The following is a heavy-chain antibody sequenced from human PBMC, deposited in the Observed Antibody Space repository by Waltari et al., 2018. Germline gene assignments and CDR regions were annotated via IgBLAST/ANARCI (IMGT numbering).Heavy chain of an antibody. V-gene: IGHV3-74*01. CDR2: INSDGSNT. CDR1: GFTFSSYW. J-gene: IGHJ4*02. Sequence: EVQLVESGGGLVQPGGSLRLSCAASGFTFSSYWMHWVRQPPGKGLVWVSRINSDGSNTNYADSVKGRFTISRDNAKNTLYLQMNSLRAEDTAVYYCARRVAAAGLDYWGQGTLVTVSS. D-gene: IGHD6-13*01. CDR3: ARRVAAAGLDY.